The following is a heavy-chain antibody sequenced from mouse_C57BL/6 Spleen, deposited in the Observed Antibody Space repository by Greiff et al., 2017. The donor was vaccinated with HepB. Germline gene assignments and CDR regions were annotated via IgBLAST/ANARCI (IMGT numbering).Heavy chain of an antibody. D-gene: IGHD2-4*01. CDR1: GYTFTDYN. Sequence: EVKLQQSGPELVKPGASVKIPCKASGYTFTDYNMDWVKQSHGKSLEWIGDINPNNGGTIYNQKFKGKATLTVDKSPSTAYMELRSLTSEDTAVYYCARRGYDYDTPFFAYWGQGTLVTVSA. CDR2: INPNNGGT. J-gene: IGHJ3*01. CDR3: ARRGYDYDTPFFAY. V-gene: IGHV1-18*01.